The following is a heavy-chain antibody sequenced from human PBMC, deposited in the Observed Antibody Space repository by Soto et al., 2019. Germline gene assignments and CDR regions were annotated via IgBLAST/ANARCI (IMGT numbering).Heavy chain of an antibody. CDR2: ISAYNGNT. Sequence: ASVKVSCKASGYTFTSYGISWVRQAPGQGLEWMGWISAYNGNTNYAQKLQGRVTMTTDTSTSTAYMELRSLRSDDTAVYYCAIVVTTVVGCYYGIDVWGQGTTVTVSS. CDR3: AIVVTTVVGCYYGIDV. D-gene: IGHD4-4*01. CDR1: GYTFTSYG. J-gene: IGHJ6*02. V-gene: IGHV1-18*01.